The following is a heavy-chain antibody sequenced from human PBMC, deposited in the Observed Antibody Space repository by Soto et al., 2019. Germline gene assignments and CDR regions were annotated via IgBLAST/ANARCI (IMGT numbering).Heavy chain of an antibody. V-gene: IGHV3-33*01. J-gene: IGHJ4*02. CDR1: GFTFSSYG. Sequence: QVQLVESGGGVVQPGRSLRLSCAASGFTFSSYGMHWVRQAPCKGLEWVAVIWYDGSNKYYADSVKGRFTISRDNSKNTLYLQMNSLRAEDTAVYYCARDSSVDIVATLETDYWGQGTLVTVSS. D-gene: IGHD5-12*01. CDR3: ARDSSVDIVATLETDY. CDR2: IWYDGSNK.